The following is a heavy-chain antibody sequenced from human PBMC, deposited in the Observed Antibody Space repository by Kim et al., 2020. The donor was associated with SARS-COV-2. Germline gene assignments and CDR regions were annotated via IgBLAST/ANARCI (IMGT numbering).Heavy chain of an antibody. V-gene: IGHV4-61*01. CDR3: ARDSPRKAYIVAHADYYGMDV. CDR2: IYYSGST. J-gene: IGHJ6*02. Sequence: SETLSLTCTVSGGSVSSGSYYWSWIRQPPGKGLEWIGYIYYSGSTNYNPSLKSRVTISVDTSKNQFSLKLSSVTAADTAVYYCARDSPRKAYIVAHADYYGMDVWGQGTTVTVSS. D-gene: IGHD5-12*01. CDR1: GGSVSSGSYY.